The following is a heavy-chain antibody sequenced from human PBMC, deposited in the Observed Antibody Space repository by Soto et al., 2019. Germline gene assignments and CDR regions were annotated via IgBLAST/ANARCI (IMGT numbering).Heavy chain of an antibody. CDR3: ARRHAPRYTTGDNHFDF. CDR2: INFSGST. CDR1: AFTFNNYA. D-gene: IGHD1-1*01. J-gene: IGHJ4*02. V-gene: IGHV4-59*08. Sequence: PGGSLRLSCAASAFTFNNYAMSWVRQAPGKGLEWIGSINFSGSTYYNPSLKSRVTISVDTSKNQFSLNLRSVTAADTAVYYCARRHAPRYTTGDNHFDFWGQGSLVTVS.